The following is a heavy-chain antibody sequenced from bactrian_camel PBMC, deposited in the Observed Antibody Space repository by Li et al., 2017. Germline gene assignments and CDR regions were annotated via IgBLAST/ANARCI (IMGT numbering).Heavy chain of an antibody. CDR2: ILTDDNSA. V-gene: IGHV3S40*01. J-gene: IGHJ6*01. D-gene: IGHD6*01. Sequence: VQLVESGGGSVQAGGSLRLSCSDSGATYRRCRAWFRQAPGKQREGVAAILTDDNSAYYADSAKGRFTISQDSDSNAVYLQMNSLKPEDTATYYCAADYFADGSTWLRGTDFGVWGPGTQVTVS. CDR3: AADYFADGSTWLRGTDFGV. CDR1: GATYRRC.